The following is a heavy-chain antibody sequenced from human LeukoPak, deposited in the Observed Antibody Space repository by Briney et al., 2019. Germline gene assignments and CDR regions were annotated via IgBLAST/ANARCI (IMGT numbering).Heavy chain of an antibody. CDR3: ARGRSDTAMVPFDY. CDR2: IYSGGST. CDR1: GFTVSSNY. Sequence: GGSLRLSCAASGFTVSSNYMSWVRQAPGKGLEWVSVIYSGGSTYYADSVKSRFTISRDNSKNTLYLQMNSLRAEDTAVYYCARGRSDTAMVPFDYWGQGTLVTVSS. V-gene: IGHV3-66*01. D-gene: IGHD5-18*01. J-gene: IGHJ4*02.